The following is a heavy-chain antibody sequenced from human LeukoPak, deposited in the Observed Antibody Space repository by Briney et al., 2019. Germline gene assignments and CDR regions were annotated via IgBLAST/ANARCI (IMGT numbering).Heavy chain of an antibody. J-gene: IGHJ4*02. V-gene: IGHV4-4*07. CDR2: IYTSGST. Sequence: KPSETLSLTCTVSGGSISSYYWSWIRQPAGKGLEWIGRIYTSGSTNYNPSLKSRVTISVDTSKNQFSLKLSSVTAADTAVYYCARGYVDIVATILDYWGQGTLVTVSS. CDR1: GGSISSYY. CDR3: ARGYVDIVATILDY. D-gene: IGHD5-12*01.